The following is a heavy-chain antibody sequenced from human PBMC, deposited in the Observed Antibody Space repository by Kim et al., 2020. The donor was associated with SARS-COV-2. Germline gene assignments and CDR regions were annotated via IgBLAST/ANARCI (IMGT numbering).Heavy chain of an antibody. CDR2: IRGKTNNYAT. Sequence: GGSLRLSCATSGFTFSGSPFHWVRQASGKGLEWVGRIRGKTNNYATAYGESVKGRFTISRDDSKNTAFLQMNSLRTEDTAVYYCWFPQSTDYWGQGTLVTVSS. J-gene: IGHJ4*02. D-gene: IGHD3-10*01. CDR1: GFTFSGSP. V-gene: IGHV3-73*01. CDR3: WFPQSTDY.